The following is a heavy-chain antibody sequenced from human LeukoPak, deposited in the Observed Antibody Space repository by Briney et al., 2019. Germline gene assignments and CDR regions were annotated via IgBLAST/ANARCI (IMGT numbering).Heavy chain of an antibody. CDR1: GGTFSSYA. Sequence: ASVKVSCKASGGTFSSYAISWVRQAPGQGLEWMGGIIPIFGTANYAQKFQGRVTITTDESTSTAYMELSSLRSEDTAVYYCARAVTYYYDSSGSADAFDIWGQGTMVTVSS. J-gene: IGHJ3*02. V-gene: IGHV1-69*05. D-gene: IGHD3-22*01. CDR3: ARAVTYYYDSSGSADAFDI. CDR2: IIPIFGTA.